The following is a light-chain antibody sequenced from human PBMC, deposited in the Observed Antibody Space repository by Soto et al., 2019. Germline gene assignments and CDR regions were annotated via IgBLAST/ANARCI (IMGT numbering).Light chain of an antibody. CDR1: QGISSA. J-gene: IGKJ5*01. V-gene: IGKV1-13*02. CDR2: DAS. Sequence: AIQWTQSPSSLSASVGDSVTITCRASQGISSALAWYQQKPGKARKLLIYDASSLGSGVPSRFSGSGSGTDFTPTISSLQPEYFATYYSQQFQSYPSTTLGQGTRLEIK. CDR3: QQFQSYPSTT.